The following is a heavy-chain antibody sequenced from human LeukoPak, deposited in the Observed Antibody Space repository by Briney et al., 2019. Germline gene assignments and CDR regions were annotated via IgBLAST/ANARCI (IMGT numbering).Heavy chain of an antibody. CDR2: IYPGDSDT. CDR3: ARSSNYYDSSGYPAEYFQH. D-gene: IGHD3-22*01. J-gene: IGHJ1*01. CDR1: GYSFTSYW. V-gene: IGHV5-51*01. Sequence: GESLKISCKGSGYSFTSYWIGWVRQMPGQGLEWMGIIYPGDSDTRYSPSFQGQVTISADKSISTAYLQWSSLKASDTAMYYCARSSNYYDSSGYPAEYFQHWGQGTLVTVSS.